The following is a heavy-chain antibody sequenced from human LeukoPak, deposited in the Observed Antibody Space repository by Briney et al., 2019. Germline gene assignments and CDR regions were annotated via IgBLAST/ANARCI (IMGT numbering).Heavy chain of an antibody. CDR2: ISSSGSTI. CDR3: ASHAGYSGYDNIDG. V-gene: IGHV3-48*03. J-gene: IGHJ4*02. D-gene: IGHD5-12*01. Sequence: PGGSLRLSCAASGFTFSSYEMNWVRQAPGKGLEWVSYISSSGSTIYYADSVKGRFTISRDNAKNSLYLQMNSLRAEDTAVYYRASHAGYSGYDNIDGWGQRTLVTASS. CDR1: GFTFSSYE.